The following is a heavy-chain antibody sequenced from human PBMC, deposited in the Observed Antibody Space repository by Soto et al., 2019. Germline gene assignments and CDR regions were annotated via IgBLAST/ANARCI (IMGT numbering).Heavy chain of an antibody. D-gene: IGHD3-9*01. CDR3: ARGYGYFRQ. Sequence: PSETLSLTCGVCGDSFSGHFCNWPRQPPGKGLEWIGEINQVGRTKYNPSLETRITISVDTSKTQFSLNMTSLTDADTAIYYCARGYGYFRQWGQGALVTVSS. V-gene: IGHV4-34*01. J-gene: IGHJ4*02. CDR1: GDSFSGHF. CDR2: INQVGRT.